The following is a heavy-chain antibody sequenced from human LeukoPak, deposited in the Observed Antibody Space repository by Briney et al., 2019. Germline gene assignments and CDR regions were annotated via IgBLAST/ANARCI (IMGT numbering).Heavy chain of an antibody. Sequence: ASVKVSCKASGYTFTGYYMHWVRQAPGQGLEWMGWINPNSGGTNYAQKFQGRVTMTRDTSISTAYMELSRLRSDDTAVYYCARAGGYCSSTSCHPDPWGQGTLVTVSS. CDR3: ARAGGYCSSTSCHPDP. CDR2: INPNSGGT. V-gene: IGHV1-2*02. CDR1: GYTFTGYY. D-gene: IGHD2-2*01. J-gene: IGHJ5*02.